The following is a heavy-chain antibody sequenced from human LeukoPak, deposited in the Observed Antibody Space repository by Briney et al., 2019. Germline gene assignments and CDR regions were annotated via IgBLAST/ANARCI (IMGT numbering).Heavy chain of an antibody. CDR2: IKQDGSEK. CDR1: GFTFSRHW. CDR3: AKVKSGSSGYYPLDY. V-gene: IGHV3-7*01. Sequence: GGSLRLSCAASGFTFSRHWMYWVRQAPGKGLEWVANIKQDGSEKYYVDSVRGRFTISRDNSKNTLYLQMNSLRAEDTAVYYCAKVKSGSSGYYPLDYWGQGTLVTVSS. J-gene: IGHJ4*02. D-gene: IGHD3-22*01.